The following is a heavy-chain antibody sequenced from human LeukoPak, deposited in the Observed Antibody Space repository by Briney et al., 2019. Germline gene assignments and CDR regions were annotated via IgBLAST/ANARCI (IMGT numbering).Heavy chain of an antibody. CDR3: ARKFSYYYMDV. CDR2: ISYDGSNK. J-gene: IGHJ6*03. V-gene: IGHV3-30-3*01. CDR1: GFTFSSYA. Sequence: GGSLRLSCAASGFTFSSYAMHWVRQAPGKGLEWAAVISYDGSNKYYADSVKGRFTISRDNSKNTLYLQMNSLRAEDTAVYYCARKFSYYYMDVWGKGTTVTVSS.